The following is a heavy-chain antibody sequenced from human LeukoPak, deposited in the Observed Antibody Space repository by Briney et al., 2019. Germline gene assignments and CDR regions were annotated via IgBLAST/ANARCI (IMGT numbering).Heavy chain of an antibody. V-gene: IGHV6-1*01. Sequence: SQTLSLTCAISGDSVSSNSVTWKWIRQSRSGGREWLGWTYYRSTWYNDYAVSVRGRITVNPDTSKNQFSLHLTSVTAADTAEYYCARGDFDYWGQGTLVTVSS. CDR2: TYYRSTWYN. CDR3: ARGDFDY. J-gene: IGHJ4*02. CDR1: GDSVSSNSVT.